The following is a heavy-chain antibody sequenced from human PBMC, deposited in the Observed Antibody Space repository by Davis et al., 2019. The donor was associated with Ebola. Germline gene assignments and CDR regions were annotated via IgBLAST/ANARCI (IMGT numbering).Heavy chain of an antibody. CDR1: GDSTNDYC. CDR3: ARDHEHSYGRRFDP. J-gene: IGHJ5*02. Sequence: PSETLSLTCTVSGDSTNDYCWSWIRQSPGKGLEWIGYICHSESTNYNPSLKSRVTKSVDTSKNQFSLEMSSVTAADTAVYYCARDHEHSYGRRFDPWGQGIQVTVSS. CDR2: ICHSEST. D-gene: IGHD5-18*01. V-gene: IGHV4-59*01.